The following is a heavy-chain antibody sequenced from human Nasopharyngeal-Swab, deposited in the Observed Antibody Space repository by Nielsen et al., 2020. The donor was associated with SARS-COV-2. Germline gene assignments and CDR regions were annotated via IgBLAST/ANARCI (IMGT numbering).Heavy chain of an antibody. V-gene: IGHV3-74*01. Sequence: GESLKISCAASGFSFSSFWMHWVRQVPGEGLVWVSRIDTGGTRTDYAESVKGRFTISRDNAKNTLYLQMNNLRPEDTAVYYCASPAGRAKDFDYWGQGTLVTVSS. J-gene: IGHJ4*02. CDR2: IDTGGTRT. CDR1: GFSFSSFW. CDR3: ASPAGRAKDFDY.